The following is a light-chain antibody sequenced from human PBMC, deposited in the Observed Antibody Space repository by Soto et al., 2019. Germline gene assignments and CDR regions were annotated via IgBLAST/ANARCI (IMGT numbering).Light chain of an antibody. CDR3: QQHHGIPFT. CDR1: QSLLYSSNNKNY. J-gene: IGKJ3*01. Sequence: DIVMTQSPDSLAVSLGERATINCKSSQSLLYSSNNKNYLTWFQQKPGQPPKLLIYWASTRESGVPDRFSGSGSGTDFTLTISSLQAEDVAIYYCQQHHGIPFTFGPGTKVDIK. CDR2: WAS. V-gene: IGKV4-1*01.